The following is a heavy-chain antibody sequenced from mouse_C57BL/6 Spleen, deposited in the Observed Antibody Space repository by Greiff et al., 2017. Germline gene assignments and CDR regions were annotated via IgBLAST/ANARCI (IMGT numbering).Heavy chain of an antibody. CDR3: VREDFTTVVAHFDD. J-gene: IGHJ1*03. Sequence: EVKVVESGGGLVQPKGSLKLSCAASGFTFNTYAMHWVRQAPGKGLEWVARIRSKSSNYATSYADSVKDRFTISRDDSQSMLYLQMNNLKTEDTAMYDSVREDFTTVVAHFDDWGKGTTVTVSS. CDR1: GFTFNTYA. V-gene: IGHV10-3*01. CDR2: IRSKSSNYAT. D-gene: IGHD1-1*01.